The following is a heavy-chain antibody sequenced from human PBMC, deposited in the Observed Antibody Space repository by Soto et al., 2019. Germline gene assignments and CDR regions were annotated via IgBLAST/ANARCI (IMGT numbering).Heavy chain of an antibody. D-gene: IGHD3-22*01. V-gene: IGHV3-23*01. CDR2: ISGSGGST. J-gene: IGHJ6*02. CDR3: AKDRLSDSSGSLGYYYYGMDV. Sequence: PGGSLRLSCAASGFTFSSYAMSWVRQAPGKGLERVSAISGSGGSTYYADSVKGRFTISRDNSKNTLYLQMNSLRAEDTAVYYCAKDRLSDSSGSLGYYYYGMDVWGQGTTVTVSS. CDR1: GFTFSSYA.